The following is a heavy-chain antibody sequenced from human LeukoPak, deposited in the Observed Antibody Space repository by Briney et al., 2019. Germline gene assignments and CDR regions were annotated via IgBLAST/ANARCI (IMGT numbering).Heavy chain of an antibody. D-gene: IGHD1-26*01. CDR1: GDSVSSTSTA. V-gene: IGHV6-1*01. CDR3: ARGRVGYYDS. CDR2: AYYRSKWYN. J-gene: IGHJ4*02. Sequence: SQTLSLICAISGDSVSSTSTAWHWIRQSPSRGLEWLGRAYYRSKWYNDYAVSVKSRITINPDTSKNQFSLHLTSGTPEDTAVYYCARGRVGYYDSWGQGTLVTVSS.